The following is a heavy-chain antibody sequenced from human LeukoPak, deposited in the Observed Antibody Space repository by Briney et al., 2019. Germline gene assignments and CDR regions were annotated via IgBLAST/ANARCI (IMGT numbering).Heavy chain of an antibody. CDR3: AKGGIPTGPYYYFYYMDV. CDR2: VSYDGNNK. V-gene: IGHV3-30*01. CDR1: GFTFSRNV. Sequence: GGSLRLSCVASGFTFSRNVLHWVRQAPGKGLEWVATVSYDGNNKFHADSVKGRFTISRDNSRNTVYLQMDSLRPEDTAVYHCAKGGIPTGPYYYFYYMDVWGNGTTVTVSS. D-gene: IGHD3/OR15-3a*01. J-gene: IGHJ6*03.